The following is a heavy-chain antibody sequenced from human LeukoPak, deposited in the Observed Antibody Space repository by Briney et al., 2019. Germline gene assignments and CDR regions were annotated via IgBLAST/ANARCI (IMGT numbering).Heavy chain of an antibody. J-gene: IGHJ4*02. CDR1: GFTFSNYW. Sequence: PGGSLRLSSAASGFTFSNYWMSWVRQAPGKGLEWVANIKQDGSEKYYVDSVKGRFTISRDNAKNSLYLQMNSLRAEDTAVYYCVTGGYYYGYWGQGTLVTVSS. CDR3: VTGGYYYGY. D-gene: IGHD3-10*01. V-gene: IGHV3-7*02. CDR2: IKQDGSEK.